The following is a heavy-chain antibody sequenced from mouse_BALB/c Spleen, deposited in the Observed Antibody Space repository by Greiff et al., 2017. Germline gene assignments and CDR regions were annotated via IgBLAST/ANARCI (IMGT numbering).Heavy chain of an antibody. Sequence: EVQRVESGPGLVKPSQSLSLTCSVTGYSITSGYYWNWIRQFPGNKLEWMGYISYDGSNNYNPSLKNRISITRDTSKNQFFLKLNSVTTEDTATYYCARGPYGSSYDYFDYWGQGTTLTVSS. CDR3: ARGPYGSSYDYFDY. J-gene: IGHJ2*01. V-gene: IGHV3-6*02. CDR1: GYSITSGYY. CDR2: ISYDGSN. D-gene: IGHD1-1*01.